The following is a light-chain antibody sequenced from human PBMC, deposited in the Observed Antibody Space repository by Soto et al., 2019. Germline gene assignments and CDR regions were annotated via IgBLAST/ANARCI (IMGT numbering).Light chain of an antibody. CDR2: SNN. J-gene: IGLJ2*01. CDR3: AAWDGSLSVVL. Sequence: QSVLTQPPSASGTPGQRVTISCSGSSSSIGSNAVNWYQHIPGTAPKLLIYSNNQRLSGVPDRFSGSKSGTSASLTISGLQSEDEADYYCAAWDGSLSVVLFGGGTKLTVL. V-gene: IGLV1-44*01. CDR1: SSSIGSNA.